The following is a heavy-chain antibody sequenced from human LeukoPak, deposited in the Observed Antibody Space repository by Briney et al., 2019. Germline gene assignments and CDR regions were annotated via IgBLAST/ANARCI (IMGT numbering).Heavy chain of an antibody. CDR2: ISSSGSTM. CDR1: GFTFSSYA. Sequence: GGSLRLSCAASGFTFSSYAMSWVRQAPGKGLEWVSYISSSGSTMYYADSVKGRFTISRDNAKNSLYLQMNSLRAEDTAVYYCARADYWGQGTLVTVSS. J-gene: IGHJ4*02. V-gene: IGHV3-48*03. CDR3: ARADY.